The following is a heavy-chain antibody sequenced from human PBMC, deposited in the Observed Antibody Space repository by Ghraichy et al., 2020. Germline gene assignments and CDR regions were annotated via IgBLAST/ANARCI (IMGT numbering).Heavy chain of an antibody. CDR1: GHSISGYF. V-gene: IGHV4-59*01. Sequence: SETLSLTCNVSGHSISGYFWSWIRQPPGKGLEWIGYVFSSGISSYSPSFKSRLTLSADTSMNQFSLKLTSMSAADTAVYFCARGRGSGVYFYMDVWGAGITVIVSS. J-gene: IGHJ6*03. D-gene: IGHD3-16*01. CDR2: VFSSGIS. CDR3: ARGRGSGVYFYMDV.